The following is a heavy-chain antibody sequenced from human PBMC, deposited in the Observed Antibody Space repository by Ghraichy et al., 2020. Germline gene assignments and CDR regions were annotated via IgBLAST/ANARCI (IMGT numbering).Heavy chain of an antibody. CDR3: ARIERTGMAAAGTGFDP. CDR2: IYYSGST. J-gene: IGHJ5*02. Sequence: SETLSLTCTVSGDSISSYYWSWIRQPPGKGLEWIGYIYYSGSTNCNPSLKSRVTISVDTSKNQFSLKLTSVTPADTAVYYCARIERTGMAAAGTGFDPWGQGTLVTVSS. D-gene: IGHD6-13*01. V-gene: IGHV4-59*01. CDR1: GDSISSYY.